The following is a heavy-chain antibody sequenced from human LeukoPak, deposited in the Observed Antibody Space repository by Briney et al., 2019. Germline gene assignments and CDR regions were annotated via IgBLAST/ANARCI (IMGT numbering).Heavy chain of an antibody. CDR3: AIEMRGIAATGTDY. V-gene: IGHV3-23*01. CDR2: ISGGGGST. D-gene: IGHD6-13*01. Sequence: GGSLRLSCAASGFTFNSYAMSWVRQAPGKGLEWVSSISGGGGSTYYADSVKGRFTISRDNSKHTLYLQMNSLRAEDTAVYYCAIEMRGIAATGTDYWGQGTLVTVSS. CDR1: GFTFNSYA. J-gene: IGHJ4*02.